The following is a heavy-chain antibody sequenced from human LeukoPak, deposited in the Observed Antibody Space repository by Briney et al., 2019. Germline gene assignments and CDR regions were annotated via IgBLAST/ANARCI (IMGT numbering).Heavy chain of an antibody. V-gene: IGHV3-30*03. J-gene: IGHJ4*02. Sequence: GGSLRLSCAASGFTFTSYGIHWVRQAPGKGLEWVAVVTYDGSGKWYADAVKGRFTISRDNSKNTLYLQMNSLRAEDTAVYYCXRDGGTSLRNIVVVPAAPTYWGQGTLVTVSS. CDR2: VTYDGSGK. CDR3: XRDGGTSLRNIVVVPAAPTY. CDR1: GFTFTSYG. D-gene: IGHD2-2*01.